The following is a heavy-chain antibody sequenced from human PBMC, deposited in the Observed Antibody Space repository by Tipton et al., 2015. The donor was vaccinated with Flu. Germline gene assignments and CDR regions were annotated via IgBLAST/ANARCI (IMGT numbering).Heavy chain of an antibody. Sequence: QLVQSGAEVKKPGKSLKISCRSSGYSFTGYWIAWVRQVPGKGLEWVGVIFPNDSDIRYSPSFQGQVTMSADKSTSTAYLQWSSLKASDTAMYYCARLASGSYSYFDYWGPGTLVTASS. D-gene: IGHD1-26*01. CDR3: ARLASGSYSYFDY. CDR2: IFPNDSDI. J-gene: IGHJ4*02. CDR1: GYSFTGYW. V-gene: IGHV5-51*01.